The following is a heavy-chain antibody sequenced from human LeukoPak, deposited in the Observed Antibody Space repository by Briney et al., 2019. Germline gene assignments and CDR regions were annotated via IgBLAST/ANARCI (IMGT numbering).Heavy chain of an antibody. D-gene: IGHD1-26*01. Sequence: GGSLKLSCEGSGVTFNGYGLHWVRQASGKGLEWMGPIRSKANYYATAYVEWVKGGFIVSRDDSKRSAYLKMNDLKTEDTAVYYCTRAASVDIGGRPDFCYFDRWGRGTLVTVSS. V-gene: IGHV3-73*01. CDR1: GVTFNGYG. CDR3: TRAASVDIGGRPDFCYFDR. J-gene: IGHJ2*01. CDR2: IRSKANYYAT.